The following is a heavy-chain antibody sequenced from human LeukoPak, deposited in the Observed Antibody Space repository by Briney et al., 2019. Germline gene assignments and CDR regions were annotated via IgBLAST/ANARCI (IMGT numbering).Heavy chain of an antibody. V-gene: IGHV3-7*03. Sequence: GGSLRLSCAASGFPFSSHSMTWVRQAPGKGLEWVANIKPDGTTKFYVDSVKGRFTISRDNALNSLYLQMNSLRAEDTAIYYCARSIPYGTTWYGRSDYWGQGTLVTVSS. D-gene: IGHD6-13*01. J-gene: IGHJ4*02. CDR1: GFPFSSHS. CDR2: IKPDGTTK. CDR3: ARSIPYGTTWYGRSDY.